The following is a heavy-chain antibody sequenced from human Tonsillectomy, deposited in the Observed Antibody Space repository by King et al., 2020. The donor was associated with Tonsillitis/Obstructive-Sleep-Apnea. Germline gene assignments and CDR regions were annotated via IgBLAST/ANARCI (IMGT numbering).Heavy chain of an antibody. CDR3: MGLKCIGGPCNGPP. V-gene: IGHV3-73*01. J-gene: IGHJ5*02. Sequence: QLVQSGGGLVQPGGSLKLSCAASGFTFSGSVIHWVRQASGKGLEWVGRVKSKAENYATAYAASVKGRITVSRDDSKNTSFLELNSLKTEDTAVYYCMGLKCIGGPCNGPPWGQGTLVTVAS. CDR1: GFTFSGSV. CDR2: VKSKAENYAT. D-gene: IGHD2-15*01.